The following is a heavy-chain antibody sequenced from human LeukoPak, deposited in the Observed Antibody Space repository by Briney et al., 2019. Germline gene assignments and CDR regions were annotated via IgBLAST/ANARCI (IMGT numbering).Heavy chain of an antibody. Sequence: SVKVSCKASGYTFTSYGISWVRQAPGQGLEWMGRIIPIVGTANYAQKFQGRVTITADKSTATVYMELSNLRSGDTAVYYCARGITVVRGVIKGGMDVWGQGTTVTVSS. CDR3: ARGITVVRGVIKGGMDV. D-gene: IGHD3-10*01. V-gene: IGHV1-69*04. J-gene: IGHJ6*02. CDR2: IIPIVGTA. CDR1: GYTFTSYG.